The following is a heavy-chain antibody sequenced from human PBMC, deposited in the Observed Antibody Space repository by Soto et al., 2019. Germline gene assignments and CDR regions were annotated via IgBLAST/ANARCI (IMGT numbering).Heavy chain of an antibody. CDR3: ATIPFFGVVIRPHYFDY. D-gene: IGHD3-3*01. V-gene: IGHV1-24*01. J-gene: IGHJ4*02. CDR1: GYTLTELS. CDR2: FDPEDGET. Sequence: ASVKVSCKVSGYTLTELSMHWVRQAPGKGLEWMGGFDPEDGETIYALKFQGRVTMTEDTSTDTAYMELSSLRSEDTAVYYCATIPFFGVVIRPHYFDYWGQGTLVTVSS.